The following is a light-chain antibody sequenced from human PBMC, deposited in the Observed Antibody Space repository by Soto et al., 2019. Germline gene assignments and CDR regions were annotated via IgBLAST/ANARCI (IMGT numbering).Light chain of an antibody. V-gene: IGKV3-15*01. CDR2: DAS. CDR3: QQYTKWPPGMT. Sequence: DILLTQSPATLSVSPGEKATLSCRASQTVISNLAWYQQKPGQAPRLLIYDASTRATGVPVRFSGSGFGTEFTLTIISLQSEDVGIYFCQQYTKWPPGMTFGGGTKVEIK. J-gene: IGKJ4*01. CDR1: QTVISN.